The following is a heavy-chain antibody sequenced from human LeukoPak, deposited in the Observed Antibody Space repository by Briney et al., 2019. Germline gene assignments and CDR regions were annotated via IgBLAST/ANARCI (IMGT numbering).Heavy chain of an antibody. V-gene: IGHV3-23*01. CDR3: AGDSSSWYREYYYGMDV. CDR2: LSGSGGGT. J-gene: IGHJ6*02. Sequence: GGSLRLSCAVSGFTLSNYGMSWVRQAPGKGLEWAAGLSGSGGGTNYADSVQGRFTISRDNSKNTLYLQMNSLRAEDTAVYYCAGDSSSWYREYYYGMDVWGQGTTVTVSS. CDR1: GFTLSNYG. D-gene: IGHD6-13*01.